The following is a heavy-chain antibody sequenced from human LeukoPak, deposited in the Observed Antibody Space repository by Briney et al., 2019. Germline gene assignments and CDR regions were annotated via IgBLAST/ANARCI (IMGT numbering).Heavy chain of an antibody. V-gene: IGHV1-24*01. D-gene: IGHD1-26*01. CDR1: GYTLTELS. Sequence: ASVMVSCKVSGYTLTELSMHWVRQAPGKGLEWMGGFDPEDGETIYAQKFQGRVTMTEDTSTDTAYMELSSLRSEDTAVYYCATFASGSYPNPFDYWGQGTLVTVSS. J-gene: IGHJ4*02. CDR2: FDPEDGET. CDR3: ATFASGSYPNPFDY.